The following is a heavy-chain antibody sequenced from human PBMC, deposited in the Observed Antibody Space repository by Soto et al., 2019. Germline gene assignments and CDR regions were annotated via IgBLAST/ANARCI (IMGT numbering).Heavy chain of an antibody. D-gene: IGHD3-3*01. CDR1: GFTFSSYA. Sequence: QVQLVESGGGVVQPGRSLRLSCAASGFTFSSYAMHWVRQAPGKGLEWVAVISYDGSNKYYADSVKGRFTISRDNSKNTLYLQMNSLRAEDTAVYYCARAPLWSGRYYYGMDVWGQGTTVTVSS. V-gene: IGHV3-30-3*01. J-gene: IGHJ6*02. CDR2: ISYDGSNK. CDR3: ARAPLWSGRYYYGMDV.